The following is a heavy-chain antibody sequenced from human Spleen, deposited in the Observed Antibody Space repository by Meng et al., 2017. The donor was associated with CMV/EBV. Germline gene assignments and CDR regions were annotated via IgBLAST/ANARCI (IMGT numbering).Heavy chain of an antibody. CDR1: GYTFTGYY. CDR2: INPNSGGT. CDR3: AKPVVWSGYYRFDY. V-gene: IGHV1-2*02. D-gene: IGHD3-3*01. J-gene: IGHJ4*02. Sequence: ASVKVSCKASGYTFTGYYMHWVRQAPGQGLEWMGWINPNSGGTNYAQKFQGRVTMTRDTSISTAYMELSRLRSDDTAVYYCAKPVVWSGYYRFDYWGQGTLVTVSS.